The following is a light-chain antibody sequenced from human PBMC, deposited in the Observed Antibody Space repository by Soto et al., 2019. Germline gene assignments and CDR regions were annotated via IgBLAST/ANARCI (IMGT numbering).Light chain of an antibody. J-gene: IGKJ2*02. CDR2: WAS. V-gene: IGKV4-1*01. CDR3: QQYCNPPCT. Sequence: DIVMTQSPDSLAVSLGERATINCKSSQSVLYSSNNKNQLAWYQQKPGQPPKLLIYWASTRESGVPDRFSGSGSGTDFTLTISSVQAEDVAVYYCQQYCNPPCTFGQGTKLEIK. CDR1: QSVLYSSNNKNQ.